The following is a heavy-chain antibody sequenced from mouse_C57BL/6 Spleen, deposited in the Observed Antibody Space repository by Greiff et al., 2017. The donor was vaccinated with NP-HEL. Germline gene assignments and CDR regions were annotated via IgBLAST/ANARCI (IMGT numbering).Heavy chain of an antibody. V-gene: IGHV1-69*01. CDR2: IDPSDSYT. CDR3: ARSGYYYGSSSMDY. J-gene: IGHJ4*01. Sequence: QVQLQQPGAELVMPGASVKLSCKASGYTFTSYWMHWVKQRPGQGLEWIGEIDPSDSYTNYNQKFKCKSTLTVDKSSSPAYMQLSSLTSEDSAVYYCARSGYYYGSSSMDYWGQGTSVTVSS. CDR1: GYTFTSYW. D-gene: IGHD1-1*01.